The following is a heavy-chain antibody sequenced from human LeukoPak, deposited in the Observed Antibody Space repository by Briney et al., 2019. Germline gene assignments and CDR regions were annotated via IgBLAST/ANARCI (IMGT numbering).Heavy chain of an antibody. CDR1: GYRFTSYW. D-gene: IGHD6-13*01. CDR2: IYPGDSDT. V-gene: IGHV5-51*01. CDR3: ARRSSSWDRYDN. Sequence: KLGESLKISCKGSGYRFTSYWIGWVRQMPGKGLEWMGIIYPGDSDTKYSPSFQGQVTISADKSISTAYLQWSSLKASDTAMYYCARRSSSWDRYDNWGQGTLVTVSS. J-gene: IGHJ4*02.